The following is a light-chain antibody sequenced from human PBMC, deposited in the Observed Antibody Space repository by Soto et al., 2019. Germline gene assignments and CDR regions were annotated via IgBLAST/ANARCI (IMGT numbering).Light chain of an antibody. Sequence: EIVLTQSPGTLSLSPGERATLSCRASQSVGSTYLAWYQQKPGQAPRLLIFGASSRATGIPGRFSGSGSGTEFTLTISSLQSEDFAVYYCQQYNNWPPITFGQGTRLEIK. V-gene: IGKV3D-15*01. CDR2: GAS. J-gene: IGKJ5*01. CDR3: QQYNNWPPIT. CDR1: QSVGSTY.